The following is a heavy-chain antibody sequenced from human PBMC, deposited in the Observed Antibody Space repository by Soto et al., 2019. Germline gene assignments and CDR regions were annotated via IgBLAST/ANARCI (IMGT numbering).Heavy chain of an antibody. J-gene: IGHJ4*02. Sequence: PSETLSLTCAVYGGSFSGYYWSWIRQPPGKGLEWIGEINHSGSTNYNPSLKSRVTISVDTSRNQFSLKLSSVTAADTAVYYCATAPQPIVPAASSFDYWGQGTLVNVSS. D-gene: IGHD2-2*01. CDR2: INHSGST. CDR1: GGSFSGYY. CDR3: ATAPQPIVPAASSFDY. V-gene: IGHV4-34*01.